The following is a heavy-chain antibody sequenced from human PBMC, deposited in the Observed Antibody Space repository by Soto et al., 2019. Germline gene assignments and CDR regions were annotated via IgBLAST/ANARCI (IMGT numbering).Heavy chain of an antibody. Sequence: ASVKVSCKASGGTFSSYAISWVRQAPGQGLEWMGGIIPIFGTANYAQKFQGRVTITADESTSTAYMELSSLRSEDTAVYYCATLLDSSSWYQHFDYWGQGTLVTVSS. J-gene: IGHJ4*02. CDR2: IIPIFGTA. CDR1: GGTFSSYA. CDR3: ATLLDSSSWYQHFDY. D-gene: IGHD6-13*01. V-gene: IGHV1-69*13.